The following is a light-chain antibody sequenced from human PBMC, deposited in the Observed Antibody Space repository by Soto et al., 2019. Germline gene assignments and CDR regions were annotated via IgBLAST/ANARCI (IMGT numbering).Light chain of an antibody. J-gene: IGKJ5*01. Sequence: DIQLTQSPSFLSASVGDRVTITCRASQGISTFLAWYQLKPGKAPKLLIYAASTLQSGVPSRFSGSGSGTEFTLTISSLQPEDFATYYCQQLNSYPITFGQGIRLEIK. CDR3: QQLNSYPIT. CDR1: QGISTF. CDR2: AAS. V-gene: IGKV1-9*01.